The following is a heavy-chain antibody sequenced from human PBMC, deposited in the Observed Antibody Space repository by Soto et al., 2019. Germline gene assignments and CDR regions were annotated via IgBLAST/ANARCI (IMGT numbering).Heavy chain of an antibody. V-gene: IGHV4-31*03. Sequence: SETLSLTCTVSGDSISSGFYYWSWVRQHPGKGLEWIGYIYYSGSTDYNPSLESRVTISLDTSQNQFSLKLSSVTAADTAVYYCARTETTMLIAYWGQGTPVTVSS. CDR2: IYYSGST. D-gene: IGHD5-18*01. CDR1: GDSISSGFYY. CDR3: ARTETTMLIAY. J-gene: IGHJ4*02.